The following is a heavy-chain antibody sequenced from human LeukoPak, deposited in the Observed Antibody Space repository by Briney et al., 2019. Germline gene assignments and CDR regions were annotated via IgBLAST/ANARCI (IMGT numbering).Heavy chain of an antibody. V-gene: IGHV3-23*01. CDR3: AKGGRGYGSGSYLIDY. D-gene: IGHD3-10*01. J-gene: IGHJ4*02. CDR2: ISGSGGST. CDR1: GFTFSSYG. Sequence: PGGSLRLSCAASGFTFSSYGMSWVRQAPGKGLEWVSAISGSGGSTYYADSVKGRFTISRDNSKNTLYLQMNSLRAEDTAVYYCAKGGRGYGSGSYLIDYWGQGTLVTVSS.